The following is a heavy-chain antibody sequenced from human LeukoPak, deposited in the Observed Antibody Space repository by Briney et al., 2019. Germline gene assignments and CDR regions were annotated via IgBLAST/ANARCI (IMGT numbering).Heavy chain of an antibody. V-gene: IGHV3-72*01. CDR3: ARDTRDGIDY. J-gene: IGHJ4*02. CDR2: TRNKADSYTT. Sequence: GGSLRLSCAASGFPFSDHYMDWVRQAPGKGLEWVGRTRNKADSYTTDYAASVKGRFSISRDDSQKSLYLQMNSLKTEDSAAYYCARDTRDGIDYWGQGTLVTVSS. CDR1: GFPFSDHY. D-gene: IGHD5-24*01.